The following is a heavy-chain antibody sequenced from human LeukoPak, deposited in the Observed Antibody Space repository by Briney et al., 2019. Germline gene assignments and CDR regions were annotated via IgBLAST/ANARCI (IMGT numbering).Heavy chain of an antibody. CDR3: ARDYYDSSGYYLFDY. CDR1: GYTFTSYA. V-gene: IGHV1-69*13. CDR2: IIPIFGTA. Sequence: ASVKVSCKASGYTFTSYAMHWVRQAPGQGLEWMGGIIPIFGTANYAQKFQGRVTITADESTSTAYMELSSLRSEDTAVYYCARDYYDSSGYYLFDYWGQGTLVTVSS. D-gene: IGHD3-22*01. J-gene: IGHJ4*02.